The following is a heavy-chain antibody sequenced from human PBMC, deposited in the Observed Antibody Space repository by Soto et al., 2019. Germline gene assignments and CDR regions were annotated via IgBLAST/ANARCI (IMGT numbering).Heavy chain of an antibody. CDR1: GGSISSEYFH. V-gene: IGHV4-30-4*08. CDR3: AREDDGGDRDYYGLDV. J-gene: IGHJ6*02. Sequence: QVQLQRSGPGLVEPSQTLSLTCAVSGGSISSEYFHWTWIRQSPGKGLEWIGYIHYTGSIMYNPSIKSRLTMAVDTTKNQFSLQLTSVTAADTAVYFCAREDDGGDRDYYGLDVWGQGTTVTVSS. CDR2: IHYTGSI. D-gene: IGHD2-21*02.